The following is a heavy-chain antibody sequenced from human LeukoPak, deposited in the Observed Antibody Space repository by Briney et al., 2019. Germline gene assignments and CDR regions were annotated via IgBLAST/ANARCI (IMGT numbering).Heavy chain of an antibody. D-gene: IGHD6-19*01. CDR1: GDSVSANSAA. J-gene: IGHJ1*01. CDR3: ARNFRSGWVPGHFQH. Sequence: PSQTLPLTCAISGDSVSANSAAWNWIRQSPSRGLEWLGRTYYRSKWYNDYAVSVKSRITIRADTSKNQFSLQLNSVSPEDTALYYCARNFRSGWVPGHFQHWGPGPLVTVSS. CDR2: TYYRSKWYN. V-gene: IGHV6-1*01.